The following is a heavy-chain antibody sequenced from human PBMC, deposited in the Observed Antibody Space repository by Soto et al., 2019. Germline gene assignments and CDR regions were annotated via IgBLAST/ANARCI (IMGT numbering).Heavy chain of an antibody. J-gene: IGHJ4*02. CDR3: ARSIVVVTALDY. D-gene: IGHD2-21*02. CDR1: GYTFTSYA. CDR2: INAGNGNT. V-gene: IGHV1-3*05. Sequence: QVQLVQSGAEEKKPGASVKVSCKASGYTFTSYAMHWVRQAPGQRLEWMGWINAGNGNTKYSQQFQGRVTSTRDTSASTAHMELSSPRSEDTAVYYCARSIVVVTALDYWGQGTLVTFSS.